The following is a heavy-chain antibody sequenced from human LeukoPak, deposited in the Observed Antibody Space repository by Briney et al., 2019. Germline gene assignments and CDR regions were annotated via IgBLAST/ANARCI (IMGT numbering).Heavy chain of an antibody. Sequence: PEASVKVSCKASGYTFTGYYMHWVRQAPGQGLEWMGWINPNSGGTNYAQKFQGRVTMTRDTSISTAYMELSRLRSDDTAVYYCARDLCDIVVVPAEPRFDPWGQGTLVTVSS. CDR3: ARDLCDIVVVPAEPRFDP. D-gene: IGHD2-2*01. V-gene: IGHV1-2*02. CDR2: INPNSGGT. CDR1: GYTFTGYY. J-gene: IGHJ5*02.